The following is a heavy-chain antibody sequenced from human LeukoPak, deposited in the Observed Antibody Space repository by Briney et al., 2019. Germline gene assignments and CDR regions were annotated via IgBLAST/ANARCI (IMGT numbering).Heavy chain of an antibody. J-gene: IGHJ6*02. Sequence: ASVKVSCKASGYTFTGYYMHRVRQAPGQGLEWMGWINPNSGGTNYAQKFQGRVTMTGDTSISTAYRELSRLRSVDTAVYYCASGDYDSSGYPSYYYYGMDVWGQGTTVTVSS. V-gene: IGHV1-2*02. CDR3: ASGDYDSSGYPSYYYYGMDV. D-gene: IGHD3-22*01. CDR2: INPNSGGT. CDR1: GYTFTGYY.